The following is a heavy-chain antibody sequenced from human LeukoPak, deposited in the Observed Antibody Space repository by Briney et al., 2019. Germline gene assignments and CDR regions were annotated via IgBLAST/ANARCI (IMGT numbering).Heavy chain of an antibody. V-gene: IGHV3-48*03. CDR1: GFSFSSYE. D-gene: IGHD6-19*01. CDR3: ASSYSSDWYSRWIDY. Sequence: PGGSLRLSCEASGFSFSSYEMNWVRQAPGKGLGWVSSVSSSGGSLEYADSVKGRFTISRDNAKKSLDLQMNSLRAEDTAVYYCASSYSSDWYSRWIDYWGQGTLVTVSS. CDR2: VSSSGGSL. J-gene: IGHJ4*02.